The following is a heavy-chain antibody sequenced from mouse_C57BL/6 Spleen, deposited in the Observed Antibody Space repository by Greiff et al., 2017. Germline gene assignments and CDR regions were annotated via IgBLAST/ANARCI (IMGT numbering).Heavy chain of an antibody. CDR3: ARERDDGSRDWYFDV. CDR2: ISYDGSN. D-gene: IGHD1-1*01. Sequence: EVQRVESGPGLVKPSQSLSLTCSVTGYSITSGYYWNWIRQFPGNKLEWMGYISYDGSNNYNPSLKNRIAITRDTSKNQFFLKLNSVTTEDTATYYCARERDDGSRDWYFDVWGTGTTVTVSA. CDR1: GYSITSGYY. J-gene: IGHJ1*03. V-gene: IGHV3-6*01.